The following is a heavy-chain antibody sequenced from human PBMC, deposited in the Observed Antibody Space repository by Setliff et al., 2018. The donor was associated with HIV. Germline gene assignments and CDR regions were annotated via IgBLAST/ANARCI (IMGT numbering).Heavy chain of an antibody. V-gene: IGHV3-48*03. J-gene: IGHJ6*03. Sequence: GGSLRLSCAASGLIFSSYEMNWVRQAPGKGLEWISFIGGHGSIIHYADSVRGRFTISRDDAKNSVYLQMNSLRAEDTAVYYCARDLYFYYYMDVWGKGTTVTVSS. CDR2: IGGHGSII. D-gene: IGHD3-9*01. CDR3: ARDLYFYYYMDV. CDR1: GLIFSSYE.